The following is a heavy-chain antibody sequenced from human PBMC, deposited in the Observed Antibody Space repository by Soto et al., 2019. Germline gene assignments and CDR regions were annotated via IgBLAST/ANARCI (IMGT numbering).Heavy chain of an antibody. Sequence: QVQLVQSGAEVKKPGSSVKVSCKASGGTFSSYVITWVRKAPGQGLEWMGGIIAAFGPANYAQKFQGRVSFPAEKPTDPAYRGLGSRGPENTALFCCAVGGGWGAIDYWGQGTRVTVSS. J-gene: IGHJ4*02. CDR1: GGTFSSYV. CDR2: IIAAFGPA. D-gene: IGHD3-16*01. V-gene: IGHV1-69*06. CDR3: AVGGGWGAIDY.